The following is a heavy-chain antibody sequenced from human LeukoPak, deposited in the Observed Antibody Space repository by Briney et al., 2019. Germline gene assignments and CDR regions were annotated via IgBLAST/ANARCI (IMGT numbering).Heavy chain of an antibody. J-gene: IGHJ6*02. V-gene: IGHV3-7*03. D-gene: IGHD2-8*01. CDR3: ARRNGYYYYGMDV. CDR2: IKQDGSEK. Sequence: GGSLRLSCAASGFTFSLYWMNWVRRAPGKGLEWVANIKQDGSEKNYVDSVKGRFTISRDNAKNSLYLQMNSLRAEDTAVYYCARRNGYYYYGMDVWGQGTTVTVSS. CDR1: GFTFSLYW.